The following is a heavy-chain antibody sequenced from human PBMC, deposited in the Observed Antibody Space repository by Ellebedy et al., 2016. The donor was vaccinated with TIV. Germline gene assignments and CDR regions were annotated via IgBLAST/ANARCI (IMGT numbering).Heavy chain of an antibody. CDR1: GYSFTNYW. V-gene: IGHV5-10-1*01. Sequence: GESLKISCKGSGYSFTNYWIGWVRQMPGKGLEWIGIIYPSDSYTNYSPSFQGHVTISADKSISTAYLQWSSLKASDTAMYYCARTTGPPRRAWFDPWGQGTLVTVSS. D-gene: IGHD1-14*01. CDR2: IYPSDSYT. CDR3: ARTTGPPRRAWFDP. J-gene: IGHJ5*02.